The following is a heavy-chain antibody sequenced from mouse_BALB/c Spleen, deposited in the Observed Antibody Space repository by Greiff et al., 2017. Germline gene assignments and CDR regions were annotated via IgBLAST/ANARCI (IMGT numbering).Heavy chain of an antibody. D-gene: IGHD1-1*01. V-gene: IGHV1-14*01. CDR2: INPYNDGT. Sequence: VQLQQSGPELVKPGASVKMSCKASGYTFTSYVMHWVKQKPGQGLEWIGYINPYNDGTNYNEKFKGKATLTSDKSSSPAYMALSSLTSEDSAVYYCARGHYEDYWGQGTTLTVSS. CDR1: GYTFTSYV. CDR3: ARGHYEDY. J-gene: IGHJ2*01.